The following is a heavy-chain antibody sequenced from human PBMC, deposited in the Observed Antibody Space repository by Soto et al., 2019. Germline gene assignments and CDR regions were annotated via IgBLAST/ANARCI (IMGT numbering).Heavy chain of an antibody. J-gene: IGHJ3*02. D-gene: IGHD3-10*01. CDR2: IYSTGHA. CDR1: TGSITGYY. Sequence: QVRLQESGPGLVKPSETLSLRCPVSTGSITGYYWSWVRQPAGKGLEWIGRIYSTGHANSNPSLKSRVTMSVDTSQNRFSLELTSVTAADTAMYYCVRGDVFDIWGRGTQVTVSS. CDR3: VRGDVFDI. V-gene: IGHV4-4*07.